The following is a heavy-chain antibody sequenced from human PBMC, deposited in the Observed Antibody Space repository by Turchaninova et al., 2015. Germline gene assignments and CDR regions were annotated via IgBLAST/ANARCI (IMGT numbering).Heavy chain of an antibody. D-gene: IGHD3-10*01. V-gene: IGHV3-73*02. CDR1: GFTFSDSP. J-gene: IGHJ4*02. Sequence: EVQLVESGGGLVQPGGPLKLSCAASGFTFSDSPMPWVRQASGKGLEGVGRVRGKTKNYATXXAAXXXGRXXXSRXDSQNXXYLXXXSLKTEDTXVYYCTAQPVGTGSLGYWGQXIPVTVSS. CDR2: VRGKTKNYAT. CDR3: TAQPVGTGSLGY.